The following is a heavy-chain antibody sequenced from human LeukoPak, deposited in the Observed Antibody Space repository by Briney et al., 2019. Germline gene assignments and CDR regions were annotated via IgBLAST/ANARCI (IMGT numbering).Heavy chain of an antibody. V-gene: IGHV3-23*01. CDR3: AKSRCSSTSCYFDY. D-gene: IGHD2-2*01. Sequence: GGSLRLSCAASGFTFSSYAMSWVRQAPGKGLEWVSAISGSGGSTYYADSVMGRFTISRDNSKNTLYLQMNSLRAEDTAVYYCAKSRCSSTSCYFDYWGQGTLVTVSS. CDR2: ISGSGGST. J-gene: IGHJ4*02. CDR1: GFTFSSYA.